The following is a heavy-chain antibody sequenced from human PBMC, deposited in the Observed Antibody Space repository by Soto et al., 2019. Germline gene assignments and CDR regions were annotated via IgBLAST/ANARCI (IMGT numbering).Heavy chain of an antibody. CDR1: GFTFSSYG. D-gene: IGHD6-19*01. Sequence: PGGSLRLSCAASGFTFSSYGMHWVRQAPGKGLEWVAVIWYDGSNKYYADSVKGRFTISRDNSKNTLYLQMNSLRAGDTAVYYCARDNVRYSSGRRWFDPWGQGTLVTVSS. CDR3: ARDNVRYSSGRRWFDP. CDR2: IWYDGSNK. J-gene: IGHJ5*02. V-gene: IGHV3-33*01.